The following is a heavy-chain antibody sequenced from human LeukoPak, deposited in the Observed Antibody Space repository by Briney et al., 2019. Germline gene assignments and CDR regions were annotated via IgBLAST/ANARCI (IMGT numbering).Heavy chain of an antibody. CDR1: GFTFSRYG. D-gene: IGHD6-13*01. V-gene: IGHV3-48*01. Sequence: GGSLRLSCAASGFTFSRYGMNWVRQAPGKGLEWVSYISTSSSTIYYADSVKGRFTISRGNAKNSLYLQMDSLRAEDTAVYYCARDLSPDTASGMYFFDFSGQGTLVTVSS. CDR2: ISTSSSTI. J-gene: IGHJ4*02. CDR3: ARDLSPDTASGMYFFDF.